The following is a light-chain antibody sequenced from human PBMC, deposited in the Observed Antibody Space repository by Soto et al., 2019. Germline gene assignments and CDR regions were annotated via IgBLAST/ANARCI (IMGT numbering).Light chain of an antibody. CDR1: SRVIGGYDF. CDR2: DVF. V-gene: IGLV2-8*01. J-gene: IGLJ2*01. Sequence: QSVLTQPPSASGSPGQSVTISCIGTSRVIGGYDFVSWYQQHPGKAPKLMIYDVFKMPSGVPDRFSGSKSGNTASLTVSGLQADDEADYYCSSYGARNHLLFGGGTHLTVL. CDR3: SSYGARNHLL.